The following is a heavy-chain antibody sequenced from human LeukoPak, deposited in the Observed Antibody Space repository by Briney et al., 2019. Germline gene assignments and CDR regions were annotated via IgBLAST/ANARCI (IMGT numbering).Heavy chain of an antibody. CDR3: ARQTMTTADAFDI. V-gene: IGHV4-4*07. D-gene: IGHD4-17*01. Sequence: KTSETLSLTCTVSGGSISSYYWSWIRQPAGKGLEWIGRIYTSGSTNYNPSLKSRVTISVDTSKKQFSLKLSSVTAGDTAVYYCARQTMTTADAFDIWGQGTMVTVSS. CDR2: IYTSGST. J-gene: IGHJ3*02. CDR1: GGSISSYY.